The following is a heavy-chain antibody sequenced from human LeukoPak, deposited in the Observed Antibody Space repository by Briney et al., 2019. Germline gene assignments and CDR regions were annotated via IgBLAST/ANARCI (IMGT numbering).Heavy chain of an antibody. CDR3: ARDDYYDSRGIFDY. Sequence: PSETLSLTCTVSGDSFSSVTDYWAWIRQPPGKGLEWIASGDYSGGKYYNPSLESRVAISTDTSKNQFSLKLSSVTAADTAVYYCARDDYYDSRGIFDYWGQGTLVTVSS. J-gene: IGHJ4*02. V-gene: IGHV4-39*07. CDR1: GDSFSSVTDY. D-gene: IGHD3-22*01. CDR2: GDYSGGK.